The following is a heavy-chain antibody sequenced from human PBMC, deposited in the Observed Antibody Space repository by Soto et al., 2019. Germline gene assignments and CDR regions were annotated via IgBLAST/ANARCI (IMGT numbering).Heavy chain of an antibody. D-gene: IGHD6-19*01. V-gene: IGHV3-23*01. Sequence: GGSLRLSCAASGFTFSNCAMTWVRQAPGKGLEWVSAISGSGGSAYYAGSVKGRFTISRDNSKNTLYLQMNSLRAEDTAVYYGAKPFNTGWTRPDYWGQGTLVTVSS. J-gene: IGHJ4*02. CDR2: ISGSGGSA. CDR3: AKPFNTGWTRPDY. CDR1: GFTFSNCA.